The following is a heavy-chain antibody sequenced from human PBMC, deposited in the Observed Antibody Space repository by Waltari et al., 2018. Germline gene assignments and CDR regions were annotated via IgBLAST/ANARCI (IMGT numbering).Heavy chain of an antibody. CDR3: VKGHYYDNNGYFDY. CDR2: INFNSDKI. J-gene: IGHJ4*02. CDR1: GVRFHESA. D-gene: IGHD3-22*01. Sequence: EVQLVESGGSLVQPGRSLRLACSASGVRFHESAMHWVRQSPGKGLEWVSGINFNSDKINYADSVKGRFTISRDNAKNSLYLQINSLRAEDTALYYCVKGHYYDNNGYFDYWGQGTLVTVSS. V-gene: IGHV3-9*01.